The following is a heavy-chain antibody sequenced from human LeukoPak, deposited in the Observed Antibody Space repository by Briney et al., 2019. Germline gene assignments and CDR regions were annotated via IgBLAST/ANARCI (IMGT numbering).Heavy chain of an antibody. J-gene: IGHJ4*02. CDR3: SRVDSGGYSAFDY. CDR1: GYIFTIYG. V-gene: IGHV1-18*01. Sequence: GAAVKDSRLSSGYIFTIYGFSWVRQPPGQGLEWMGWISAYNGNSDYAEKLQGRVTMTTDTSTSTGYMELRSLRSDDTAVYYCSRVDSGGYSAFDYWGQGTLTTVTA. CDR2: ISAYNGNS. D-gene: IGHD3-22*01.